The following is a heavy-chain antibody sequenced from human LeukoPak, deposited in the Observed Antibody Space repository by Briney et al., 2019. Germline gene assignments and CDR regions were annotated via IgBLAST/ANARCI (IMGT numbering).Heavy chain of an antibody. Sequence: SSETLSLTCAVSGGSISSSSYYWGWIRQPPGKGLEWIGSIYYSGSTSYNPSLKSRVTISVDTSKNQFSLKLSSVPAADTAVYYCASQYSSSSRFQHWGQGTLVPVSS. V-gene: IGHV4-39*01. CDR1: GGSISSSSYY. D-gene: IGHD6-13*01. CDR2: IYYSGST. J-gene: IGHJ1*01. CDR3: ASQYSSSSRFQH.